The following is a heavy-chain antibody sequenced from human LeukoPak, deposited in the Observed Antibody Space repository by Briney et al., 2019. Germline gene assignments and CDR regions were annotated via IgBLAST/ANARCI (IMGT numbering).Heavy chain of an antibody. Sequence: SETLSLTCAVYGGSFSVYYWSWIRQPPGKGLEWIGEINQSGNTNYNPSLKSRVTISVDTSKNHFSLKVSPVTAADTAVYYCARGRRDYASSGSNWFDPWGQGTLVTVSS. CDR3: ARGRRDYASSGSNWFDP. D-gene: IGHD4-17*01. V-gene: IGHV4-34*01. CDR1: GGSFSVYY. CDR2: INQSGNT. J-gene: IGHJ5*02.